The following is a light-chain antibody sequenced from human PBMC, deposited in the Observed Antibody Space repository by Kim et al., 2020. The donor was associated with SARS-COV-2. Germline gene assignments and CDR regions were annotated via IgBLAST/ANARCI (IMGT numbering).Light chain of an antibody. CDR1: QRICTD. CDR3: QQSISVTFT. J-gene: IGKJ3*01. Sequence: DIQMTQSPSSLSASVGDRVTITCRASQRICTDLRWYQKKPGEAPKLLIYAASSLQSGVPSRFSGSGSGTDFTLTISSLQPVESATHISQQSISVTFTFFAGTKMGIK. V-gene: IGKV1-39*01. CDR2: AAS.